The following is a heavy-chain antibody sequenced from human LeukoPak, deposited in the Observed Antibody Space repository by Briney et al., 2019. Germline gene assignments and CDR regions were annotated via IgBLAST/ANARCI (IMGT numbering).Heavy chain of an antibody. CDR3: ARARITMIRGVTDDY. D-gene: IGHD3-10*01. CDR1: GGSFSGYY. J-gene: IGHJ4*02. Sequence: PSETLSLTCAVYGGSFSGYYWSWIRQPPGKGLEWIGEINHSGSTNYNPSLKSRVTISVDTSKNQFSLKLSSVTAADTAVYYCARARITMIRGVTDDYWGQGTLDTVSS. CDR2: INHSGST. V-gene: IGHV4-34*01.